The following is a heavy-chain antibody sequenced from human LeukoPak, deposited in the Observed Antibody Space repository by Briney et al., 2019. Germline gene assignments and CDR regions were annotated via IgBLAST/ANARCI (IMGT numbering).Heavy chain of an antibody. D-gene: IGHD3-16*02. CDR3: ARASKYSNSGIRLGELSLSSPPDC. J-gene: IGHJ4*02. CDR2: ISSDGSSK. CDR1: GFTFSSYA. V-gene: IGHV3-30-3*01. Sequence: PGRSLRLSCAASGFTFSSYAMHWVRQAPGKGLEWVTDISSDGSSKYSADSVKARFTISRDNSKNTLYLQINSLRAGDTAVYYCARASKYSNSGIRLGELSLSSPPDCWGQGTLVTVSS.